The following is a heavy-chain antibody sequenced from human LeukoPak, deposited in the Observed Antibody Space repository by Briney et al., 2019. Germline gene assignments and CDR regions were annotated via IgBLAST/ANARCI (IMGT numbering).Heavy chain of an antibody. CDR2: INHSGST. CDR1: GGSFSGYY. Sequence: PSETPSLTCAVYGGSFSGYYWSWIRQPPGKGLEWIGEINHSGSTNYNPSLKSRVTISVDTSKNQFSLKLSSVTAADTAVYYCARDISQWELLGGYYFDYWGQGTLVTVSS. D-gene: IGHD1-26*01. CDR3: ARDISQWELLGGYYFDY. J-gene: IGHJ4*02. V-gene: IGHV4-34*01.